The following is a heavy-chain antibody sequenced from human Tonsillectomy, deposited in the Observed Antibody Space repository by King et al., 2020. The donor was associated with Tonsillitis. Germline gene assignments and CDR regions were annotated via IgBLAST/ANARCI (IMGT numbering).Heavy chain of an antibody. V-gene: IGHV4-59*01. D-gene: IGHD6-13*01. CDR1: GGSISSYY. Sequence: VQLQESGPGLVKPSETLSLTCTVSGGSISSYYWSWIRQPPGKGLEWIGYIYDSGSTNDNPSLKSRGTISVDTSKNQLSLKLSSVTAADTAVYYCARGSNIAAAGTGYYFDYWGQGTLVTVSS. CDR3: ARGSNIAAAGTGYYFDY. CDR2: IYDSGST. J-gene: IGHJ4*02.